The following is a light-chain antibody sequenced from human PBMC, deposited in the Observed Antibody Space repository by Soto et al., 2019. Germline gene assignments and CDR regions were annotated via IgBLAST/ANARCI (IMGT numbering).Light chain of an antibody. CDR2: AAS. J-gene: IGKJ4*01. CDR3: QQIYRAPLT. V-gene: IGKV1-39*01. CDR1: QSITTY. Sequence: DIQMTQSPSSLSASVGDRVTITCRASQSITTYLNWYRQKPGKAPKLLIYAASSLQSWVPSRFSGSGSETEFTLSISSLQPEDFATYFCQQIYRAPLTFGGGTKVDIK.